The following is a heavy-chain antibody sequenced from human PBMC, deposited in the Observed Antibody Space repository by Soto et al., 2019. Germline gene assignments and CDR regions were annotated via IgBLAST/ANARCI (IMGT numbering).Heavy chain of an antibody. CDR2: INHSGST. D-gene: IGHD6-19*01. Sequence: PSETLSLTCAVYGGSFSGYYWSWIRQPPGKGLEWIGEINHSGSTNYNPSLKSRVTISVDTSKNQFSLKLSSVTAADTAVYYCAKSSGWFSSWGQGTLVTVSS. J-gene: IGHJ4*02. V-gene: IGHV4-34*01. CDR1: GGSFSGYY. CDR3: AKSSGWFSS.